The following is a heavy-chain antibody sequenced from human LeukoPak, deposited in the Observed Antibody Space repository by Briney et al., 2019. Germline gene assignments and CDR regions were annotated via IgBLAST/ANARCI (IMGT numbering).Heavy chain of an antibody. CDR2: VNPNNGGT. Sequence: ASLKLSCKASGYTFTGYDIHWVRQAPGQGLEWMGWVNPNNGGTNYAQMFQGRVTITRDTSISTAYMQLSSLRSEDTAVYYCARYSYGGIWSLGYWGQGTLVTV. CDR1: GYTFTGYD. J-gene: IGHJ4*02. CDR3: ARYSYGGIWSLGY. D-gene: IGHD4-23*01. V-gene: IGHV1-2*02.